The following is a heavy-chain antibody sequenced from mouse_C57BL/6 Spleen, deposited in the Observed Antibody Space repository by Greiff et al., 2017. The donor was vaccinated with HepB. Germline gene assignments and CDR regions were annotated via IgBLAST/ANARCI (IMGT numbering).Heavy chain of an antibody. V-gene: IGHV1-52*01. Sequence: QVQLQQPGAELVRPGSSVKLSCKASGYTFTSYWMHWVKQRPIQGLEWIGNIDPSDSETHYYQKFKDKATLTVDKSSSTAYMQLSSLTSEDSAVYYCAREYYGNSFYYAMDYWGQGTSVTVSS. CDR1: GYTFTSYW. CDR3: AREYYGNSFYYAMDY. D-gene: IGHD1-2*01. J-gene: IGHJ4*01. CDR2: IDPSDSET.